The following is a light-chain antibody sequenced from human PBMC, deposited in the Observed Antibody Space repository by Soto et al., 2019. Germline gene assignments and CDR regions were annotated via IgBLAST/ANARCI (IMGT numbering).Light chain of an antibody. CDR1: QSVYSN. CDR3: QQYDNWPLT. J-gene: IGKJ4*01. V-gene: IGKV3-15*01. CDR2: GAS. Sequence: EIVMTQSPATLSVPPGERATLSCRASQSVYSNLAWYQQKPGQAPRFLIYGASTRATGIPARFSGSGSGTEFTLTISSLQSEDFAVYYCQQYDNWPLTFGGGTKVDIK.